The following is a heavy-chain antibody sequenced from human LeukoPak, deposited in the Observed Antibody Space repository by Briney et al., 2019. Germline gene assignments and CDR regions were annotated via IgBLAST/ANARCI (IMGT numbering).Heavy chain of an antibody. D-gene: IGHD2-15*01. J-gene: IGHJ4*02. CDR3: AVYSPARTFDY. V-gene: IGHV3-48*01. Sequence: PGGSLRLSCAASGFTFSSYSMNWVRQAPGKGLEWVSYISSSSSTIYYADSVKGRFTISRDNAKNSLYLQMNSLRAEDTAVYYCAVYSPARTFDYWGQGTLVTVSS. CDR1: GFTFSSYS. CDR2: ISSSSSTI.